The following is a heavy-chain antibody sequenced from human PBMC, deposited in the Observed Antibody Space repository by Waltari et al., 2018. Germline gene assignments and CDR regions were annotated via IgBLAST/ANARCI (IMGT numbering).Heavy chain of an antibody. CDR2: IYHGGDT. V-gene: IGHV4-38-2*01. J-gene: IGHJ4*02. CDR1: GYSISSGYY. CDR3: ARVLGPYPYYFDY. Sequence: QVQLQESGPGLVKPSETLSLICAVSGYSISSGYYWGWIRQPPGKGLEWIGSIYHGGDTYYHSSLKSRVTISLDPSKNLFSLKLTSVTAADTAVYYCARVLGPYPYYFDYWGQGTLVTVSS.